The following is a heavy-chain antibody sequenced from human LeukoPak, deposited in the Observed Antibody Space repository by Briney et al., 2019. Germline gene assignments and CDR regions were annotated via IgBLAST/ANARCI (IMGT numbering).Heavy chain of an antibody. CDR2: VTSDGGTT. V-gene: IGHV3-64D*06. CDR3: VKVSSTVGATYFDY. Sequence: GGSLRLSCSASGFTFSSYAMHWVRQAPGEELEYISGVTSDGGTTYHADSVKGRFTISRDNSKNTLYLQMSGLRVEDTAVYYCVKVSSTVGATYFDYWGQGTLVTVSS. CDR1: GFTFSSYA. J-gene: IGHJ4*02. D-gene: IGHD1-26*01.